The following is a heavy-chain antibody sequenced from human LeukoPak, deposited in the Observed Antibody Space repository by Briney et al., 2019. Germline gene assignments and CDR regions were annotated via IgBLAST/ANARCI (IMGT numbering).Heavy chain of an antibody. CDR1: GYTLTELS. Sequence: APVKVSCKVSGYTLTELSMHWVRQAPGKGLEWMGGFDPEDGETIYAQKFQGRVTMTEDTSTDTAYMELSSLRSEDTAVYYCATDLGGSYHVDYFDYWGQGTLVTVSS. D-gene: IGHD1-26*01. J-gene: IGHJ4*02. V-gene: IGHV1-24*01. CDR3: ATDLGGSYHVDYFDY. CDR2: FDPEDGET.